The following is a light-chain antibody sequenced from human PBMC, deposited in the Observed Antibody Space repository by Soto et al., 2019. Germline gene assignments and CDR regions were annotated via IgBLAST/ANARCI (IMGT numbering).Light chain of an antibody. CDR2: DVS. Sequence: VLTQPASVSGSPGQSITISCTGTSSDVGGYNYVSWYQQHPGKAPKLMIYDVSNRPSGVSNRFSGSKSGNTASLTISGLQAEDEADYYRSSYTSSSTYVFGTGTKVTVL. CDR3: SSYTSSSTYV. V-gene: IGLV2-14*01. CDR1: SSDVGGYNY. J-gene: IGLJ1*01.